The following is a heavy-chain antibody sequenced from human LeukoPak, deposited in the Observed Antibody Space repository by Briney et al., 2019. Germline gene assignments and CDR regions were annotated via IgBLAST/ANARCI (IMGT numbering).Heavy chain of an antibody. J-gene: IGHJ5*02. CDR1: GFTFSSYG. CDR3: AKGSSGSYLQSVSDWFDP. V-gene: IGHV3-30*02. Sequence: GGSLRLSCAAAGFTFSSYGMHWVRQAPGKGLEWVAFIRYDGSNKYYADSVKGRFTISRDNSKNTLYLQMNSLRAEDTAVYYCAKGSSGSYLQSVSDWFDPWGQGTLVTVSS. CDR2: IRYDGSNK. D-gene: IGHD3-10*01.